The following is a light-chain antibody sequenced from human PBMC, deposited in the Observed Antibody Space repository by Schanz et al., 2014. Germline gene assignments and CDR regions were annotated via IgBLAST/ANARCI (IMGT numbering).Light chain of an antibody. V-gene: IGKV4-1*01. Sequence: DIVMTQSPDSLAVSLGERATIHCRSSQSVLYSSNNKNYLAWYQHKPGQPPKLLIYWASTRQSGVPDRFSGSGSGTDFTLTISSLQPDDFATYYCQQYSGYSTFGQGTKVEVK. CDR1: QSVLYSSNNKNY. CDR3: QQYSGYST. J-gene: IGKJ1*01. CDR2: WAS.